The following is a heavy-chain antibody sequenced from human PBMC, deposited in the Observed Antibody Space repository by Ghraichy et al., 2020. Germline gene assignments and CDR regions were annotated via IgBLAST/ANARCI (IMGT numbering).Heavy chain of an antibody. Sequence: GGSLRLSCATSGFTFSNYWMSWVRQAPGKGLEWVANIKPDVSERYYLDSVKGRFTISRDNANNSLYLQMHSLRAEDTAVNYCARRVAVAGTWIWYLDLWGRGTLVSVSS. CDR3: ARRVAVAGTWIWYLDL. V-gene: IGHV3-7*03. CDR1: GFTFSNYW. D-gene: IGHD6-19*01. J-gene: IGHJ2*01. CDR2: IKPDVSER.